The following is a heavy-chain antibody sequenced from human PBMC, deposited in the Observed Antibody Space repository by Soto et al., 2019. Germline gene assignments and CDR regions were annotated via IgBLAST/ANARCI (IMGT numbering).Heavy chain of an antibody. CDR3: AKSHASRYYFDY. D-gene: IGHD3-16*01. CDR2: ISGSGTST. CDR1: GFTFSSYA. Sequence: EVQLLESGGGLVQPGGSLRLSCAASGFTFSSYAMSWVRQAPGKGLEWVSAISGSGTSTYYTDSVKGRFTISRDNSRNTLYLQINSLRAEYSRVYYCAKSHASRYYFDYWGQGTVVHVSS. J-gene: IGHJ4*02. V-gene: IGHV3-23*01.